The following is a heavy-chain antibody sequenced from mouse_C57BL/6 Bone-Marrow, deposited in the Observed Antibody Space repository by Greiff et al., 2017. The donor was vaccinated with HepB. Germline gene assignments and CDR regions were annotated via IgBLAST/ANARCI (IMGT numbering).Heavy chain of an antibody. CDR3: ARGVLYYGSSPWYFDV. CDR1: GYSITSGYD. V-gene: IGHV3-1*01. D-gene: IGHD1-1*01. Sequence: VQLQQSGPGMVKPSQSLSLTCTVTGYSITSGYDWHWIRHFPGNKLEWMGYISYSGSTNYNPSLKSRISITHDTSKNHFFLKLNSVTTEDTATYYCARGVLYYGSSPWYFDVWGTGTTVTVSS. J-gene: IGHJ1*03. CDR2: ISYSGST.